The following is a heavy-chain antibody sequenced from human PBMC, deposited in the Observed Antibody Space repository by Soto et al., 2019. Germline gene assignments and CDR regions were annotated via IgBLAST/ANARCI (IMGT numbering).Heavy chain of an antibody. CDR1: GFTFSRYY. CDR3: ARDDGLSNTHVKAFDL. CDR2: ISTTSSYT. Sequence: EVQLVESGGGLVEPGGSLRLSCAASGFTFSRYYMNWVRQAPGKGLEWVSSISTTSSYTHYADSLKGRFTISRDNAKKLLYLQMNSLRAEDTAVYYCARDDGLSNTHVKAFDLWGQGTKVNVSS. D-gene: IGHD2-2*02. J-gene: IGHJ3*01. V-gene: IGHV3-21*02.